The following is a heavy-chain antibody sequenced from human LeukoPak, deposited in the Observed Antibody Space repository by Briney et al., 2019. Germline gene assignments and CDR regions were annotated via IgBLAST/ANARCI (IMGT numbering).Heavy chain of an antibody. D-gene: IGHD3-10*01. Sequence: ASVKVSCKASGGTFSSYAISWVRQAPGQGLEWMGGIIPIFGTANYAQKFQGRVTITADESTSTAYMELSSLRSEDTAVYYCARDRYGSGTFNNYWGQGTLVTVSS. V-gene: IGHV1-69*01. CDR1: GGTFSSYA. CDR2: IIPIFGTA. J-gene: IGHJ4*02. CDR3: ARDRYGSGTFNNY.